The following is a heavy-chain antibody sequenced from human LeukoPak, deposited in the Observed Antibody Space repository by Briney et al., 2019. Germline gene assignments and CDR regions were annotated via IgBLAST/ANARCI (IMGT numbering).Heavy chain of an antibody. J-gene: IGHJ6*03. Sequence: ASVKVSCKASGYTFTSYDINWVRQATGQGLEWMGWMNPNSGNTGYAQKFQGRVTMTRNTSISTAYMELSSLRSKDTAVYYCARGPYYDILTGYSYYYYYYMDVWGKGTTVTVSS. CDR1: GYTFTSYD. V-gene: IGHV1-8*01. D-gene: IGHD3-9*01. CDR3: ARGPYYDILTGYSYYYYYYMDV. CDR2: MNPNSGNT.